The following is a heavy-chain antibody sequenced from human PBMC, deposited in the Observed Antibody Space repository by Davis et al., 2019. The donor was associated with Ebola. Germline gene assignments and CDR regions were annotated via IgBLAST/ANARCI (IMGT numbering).Heavy chain of an antibody. CDR1: GFTFSSYW. J-gene: IGHJ3*02. CDR3: AGLAHYYDSSGDAFDI. V-gene: IGHV3-48*02. D-gene: IGHD3-22*01. Sequence: GESLKISCAASGFTFSSYWMSWVRQAPGKGLEWVSYISSSSSTIYYADSVKGRFTISRDNAKNSLYLQMNSLRDEDTAVYYCAGLAHYYDSSGDAFDIWGQGTMVTVSS. CDR2: ISSSSSTI.